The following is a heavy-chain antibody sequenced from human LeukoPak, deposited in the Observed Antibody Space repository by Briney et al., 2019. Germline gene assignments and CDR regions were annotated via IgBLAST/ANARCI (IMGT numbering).Heavy chain of an antibody. CDR2: INHSGST. J-gene: IGHJ4*02. D-gene: IGHD3-10*01. V-gene: IGHV4-34*01. Sequence: NPSETLSLTCAVYGGSFSGYYWSWIRQPPGKGLEWIGEINHSGSTNYNPSLKSRVTISVDTSKNQFSLKLSSVTAADTAVYYCARDFRGPFDYWGQGTLVTVSS. CDR3: ARDFRGPFDY. CDR1: GGSFSGYY.